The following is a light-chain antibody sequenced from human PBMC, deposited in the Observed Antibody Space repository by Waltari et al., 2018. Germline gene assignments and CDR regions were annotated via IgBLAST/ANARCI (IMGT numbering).Light chain of an antibody. V-gene: IGLV1-40*01. Sequence: QSVLTQPPSVSGAPGQRVTISCTGSSSNIGAGYDVHWYQQPPGTAPKPLMYGNRTRPSGVPDRFSGSKSGTSASLAITGLQAEDEADYYGQSYDSSLSGSRVFGGGTKLTVL. J-gene: IGLJ2*01. CDR2: GNR. CDR1: SSNIGAGYD. CDR3: QSYDSSLSGSRV.